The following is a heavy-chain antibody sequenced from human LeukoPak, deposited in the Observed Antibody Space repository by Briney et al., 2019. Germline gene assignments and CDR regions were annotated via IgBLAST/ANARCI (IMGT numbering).Heavy chain of an antibody. Sequence: SQTLSLTCAISGDSVSSNSAAWNWIRQSPSRGLEWLGRTYYRSKWYNDYAVSVKSRITINPDTSKNQFSLQLNSATPEDTALYYCARGNDYVWGRYRSRLDYWGQGTLVTVSS. CDR2: TYYRSKWYN. J-gene: IGHJ4*02. V-gene: IGHV6-1*01. CDR3: ARGNDYVWGRYRSRLDY. D-gene: IGHD3-16*02. CDR1: GDSVSSNSAA.